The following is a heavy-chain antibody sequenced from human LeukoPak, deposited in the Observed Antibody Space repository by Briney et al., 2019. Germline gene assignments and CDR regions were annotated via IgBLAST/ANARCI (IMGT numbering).Heavy chain of an antibody. Sequence: GRSLRLSCAASGFTFSSYAMHWVRQAPGKGLEWVAVISYDGSNKYYADSVKGRFTISRDNSKNTLYLQMNSLRAEDTAVYYCARDRDSSGYYTTTSLDYWGQGTLVTVSP. CDR3: ARDRDSSGYYTTTSLDY. CDR1: GFTFSSYA. D-gene: IGHD3-22*01. CDR2: ISYDGSNK. J-gene: IGHJ4*02. V-gene: IGHV3-30-3*01.